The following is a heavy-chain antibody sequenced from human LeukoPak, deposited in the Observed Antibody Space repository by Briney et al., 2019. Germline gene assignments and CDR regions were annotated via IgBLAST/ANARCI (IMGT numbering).Heavy chain of an antibody. CDR1: RFTFSSYA. CDR3: AKKQLKRLILTGSNYFDY. Sequence: GGSLRLSCAASRFTFSSYAMSWVRQAPGKGLEWVSAISGSGGSTYYADSVKGRFTISRDNSKNTLYLQMNSLRAEDTAVYYCAKKQLKRLILTGSNYFDYWGQGTLVTVSS. CDR2: ISGSGGST. J-gene: IGHJ4*02. D-gene: IGHD3-9*01. V-gene: IGHV3-23*01.